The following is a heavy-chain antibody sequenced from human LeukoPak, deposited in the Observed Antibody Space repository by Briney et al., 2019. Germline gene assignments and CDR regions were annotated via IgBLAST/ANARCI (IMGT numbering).Heavy chain of an antibody. CDR3: ARARSGSYFDY. CDR2: IKQDGSEK. Sequence: GGSLRLSCAASGFTFSSYWMSWVRQAPGKGLEWVANIKQDGSEKYYVDSVKGRFTISRDSAKNSLYLQMNSLRAEDTAVYYCARARSGSYFDYWGQGTLVTVSS. V-gene: IGHV3-7*01. J-gene: IGHJ4*02. D-gene: IGHD1-26*01. CDR1: GFTFSSYW.